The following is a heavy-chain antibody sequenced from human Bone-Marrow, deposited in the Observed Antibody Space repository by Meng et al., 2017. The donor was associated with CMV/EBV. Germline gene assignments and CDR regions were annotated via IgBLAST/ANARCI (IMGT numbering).Heavy chain of an antibody. CDR3: ARDFRVRSGTGGMDV. CDR2: VYFSWST. Sequence: SETLSLTCTVSGGSINPYYWSWIRQPPGKGLEWIGFVYFSWSTNYNPTLKSRATISVDESKNHFSLRLTSVTAADTAVHHCARDFRVRSGTGGMDVWGQGTTVTVSS. CDR1: GGSINPYY. V-gene: IGHV4-59*01. D-gene: IGHD1-7*01. J-gene: IGHJ6*02.